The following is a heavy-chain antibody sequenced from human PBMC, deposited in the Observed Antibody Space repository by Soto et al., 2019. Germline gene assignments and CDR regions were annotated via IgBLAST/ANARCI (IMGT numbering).Heavy chain of an antibody. CDR3: ARDYDRGWYYFDY. V-gene: IGHV3-21*01. Sequence: GGSLRLSCAASGFTFSSYSMNWVRQAPGKGLEWVSSISSSSSYIYYADSVKGRFTISRDNAKNSLYLQMNSLRAEDTAVYYCARDYDRGWYYFDYWGQETLVTVSS. CDR1: GFTFSSYS. J-gene: IGHJ4*02. CDR2: ISSSSSYI. D-gene: IGHD3-3*01.